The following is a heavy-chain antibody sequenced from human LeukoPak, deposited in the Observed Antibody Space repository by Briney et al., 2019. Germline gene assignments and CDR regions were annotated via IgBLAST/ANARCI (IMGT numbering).Heavy chain of an antibody. Sequence: SSQTLSLTCAISGDSVSSNSGAWNWIRQSPSRGLEWLGRTYYRSKWYNDYAVSVKSRITINTDTSKNQYSLQLNSVTPEDTAVYYCAREVERQWLAEFDYWGLGTLVTVSS. CDR3: AREVERQWLAEFDY. J-gene: IGHJ4*02. V-gene: IGHV6-1*01. D-gene: IGHD6-19*01. CDR2: TYYRSKWYN. CDR1: GDSVSSNSGA.